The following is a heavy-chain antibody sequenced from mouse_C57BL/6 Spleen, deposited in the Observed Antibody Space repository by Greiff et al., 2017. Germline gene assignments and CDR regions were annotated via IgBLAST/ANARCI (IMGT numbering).Heavy chain of an antibody. CDR1: GYSITSGYD. CDR2: ISYSGST. J-gene: IGHJ2*01. CDR3: ARETTVANYFDY. V-gene: IGHV3-1*01. Sequence: VQLQQSGPGMVKPSQSLSLTCTVTGYSITSGYDWHWIRHFPGNKLEWMGYISYSGSTNYNPSLKSRISITHDTSKNHFFLKLNSVTTEDTATYYCARETTVANYFDYWGQGTTLTVSS. D-gene: IGHD1-1*01.